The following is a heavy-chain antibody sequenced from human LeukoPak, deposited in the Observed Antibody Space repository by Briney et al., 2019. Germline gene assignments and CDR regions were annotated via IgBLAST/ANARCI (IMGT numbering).Heavy chain of an antibody. CDR3: ARGLGRPVLRTYYGMDV. V-gene: IGHV4-34*01. Sequence: SETLPLTCAVYGGSFSGYYWSWIRQPPGKGLEWIGEINHSGSTNYNPSLKSRVTISVDTSKNQFSLKLSSVTAADTAVYYCARGLGRPVLRTYYGMDVWGQGTTVTVSS. D-gene: IGHD3-3*01. CDR2: INHSGST. J-gene: IGHJ6*02. CDR1: GGSFSGYY.